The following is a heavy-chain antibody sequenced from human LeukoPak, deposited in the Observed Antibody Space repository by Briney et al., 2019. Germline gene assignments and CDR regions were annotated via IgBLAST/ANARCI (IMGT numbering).Heavy chain of an antibody. J-gene: IGHJ4*02. CDR3: ARGGLQEEVVITTYFDY. CDR1: GVSVSSTNW. V-gene: IGHV4-4*02. Sequence: SETLSLTCAVSGVSVSSTNWWSWVRQPPGKGLEWIGEIHHSGSTNYNPSLKSRVTISVDRSKNQFSLKLSSVTAADTAVYYCARGGLQEEVVITTYFDYWGQGTLVTVSS. D-gene: IGHD3-22*01. CDR2: IHHSGST.